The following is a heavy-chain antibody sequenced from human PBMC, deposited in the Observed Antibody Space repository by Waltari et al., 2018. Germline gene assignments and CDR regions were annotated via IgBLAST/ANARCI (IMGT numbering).Heavy chain of an antibody. J-gene: IGHJ6*02. Sequence: QLQLVESGGGVVPPGGSLRLPCAGSRFRFRAYALHWVRQSPGRWLEWVAVISYDGTQKYFADSVRGRFTISRDNSKNIFYLQMDSLRNDDTGVYYCTRDEGFYYYYGLDVWGQGTTVNVSS. CDR2: ISYDGTQK. V-gene: IGHV3-30-3*01. CDR1: RFRFRAYA. CDR3: TRDEGFYYYYGLDV.